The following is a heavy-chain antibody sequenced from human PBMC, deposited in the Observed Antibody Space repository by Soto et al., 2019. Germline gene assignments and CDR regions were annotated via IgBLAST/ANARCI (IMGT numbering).Heavy chain of an antibody. CDR3: ARGGTRFLEWLFL. J-gene: IGHJ4*02. CDR2: INSDGSST. V-gene: IGHV3-74*01. Sequence: EVQLVESGGGIVQPGGSLRLSCAASGFTFSSYWMHWVRQAPGKGLVWVSRINSDGSSTSYADSVKGRFTISRDNAKNTLYLQMNSLRAEDTAVYYCARGGTRFLEWLFLWGQGTLVTVSS. CDR1: GFTFSSYW. D-gene: IGHD3-3*01.